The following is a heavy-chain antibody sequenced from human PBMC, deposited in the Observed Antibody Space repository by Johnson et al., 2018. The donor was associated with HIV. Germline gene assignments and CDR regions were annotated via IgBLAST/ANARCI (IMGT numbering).Heavy chain of an antibody. CDR1: GFTFSTYA. Sequence: QVQLVESGGGVVQPGRSLRLSCAASGFTFSTYAMHWVRQAPGKGLEWVAVISYDGSNKYYADSVKGRFTISRDNSKNTLYLQMNSLRAEDTAVYYCARDRTYLTSPEVAFDAFDIWGQGTMVTVSS. CDR3: ARDRTYLTSPEVAFDAFDI. CDR2: ISYDGSNK. J-gene: IGHJ3*02. D-gene: IGHD3-16*01. V-gene: IGHV3-30-3*01.